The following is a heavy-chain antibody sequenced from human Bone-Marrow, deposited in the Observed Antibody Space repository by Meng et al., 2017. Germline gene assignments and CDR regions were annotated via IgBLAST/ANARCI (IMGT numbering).Heavy chain of an antibody. J-gene: IGHJ6*02. CDR3: ARDPITGTTLYYYYYGMDV. V-gene: IGHV3-7*01. CDR1: GFTFSSYW. Sequence: LSLTCAASGFTFSSYWMSWVRQAPGKGLEWVANIKQDGSEKYYVDSVKGRFTISRDNAKNSLYLQMNSLRAEDTAVYYCARDPITGTTLYYYYYGMDVWGQGTTVTVSS. CDR2: IKQDGSEK. D-gene: IGHD1-7*01.